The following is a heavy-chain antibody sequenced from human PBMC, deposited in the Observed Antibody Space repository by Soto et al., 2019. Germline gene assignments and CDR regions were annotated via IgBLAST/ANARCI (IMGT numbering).Heavy chain of an antibody. J-gene: IGHJ4*02. CDR1: GYTFTSFH. CDR2: TNPYNGGT. V-gene: IGHV1-46*03. Sequence: QVQLVQSGAEVRKPGASVKVSCKASGYTFTSFHMHWMRQAPGQGPEWRGITNPYNGGTNYAQKLQGRVTATRDTSTSTVYMALTSLRSEDTALYYCARDKPRGNVGYSNVLDYWGQGTLVTVSS. D-gene: IGHD2-15*01. CDR3: ARDKPRGNVGYSNVLDY.